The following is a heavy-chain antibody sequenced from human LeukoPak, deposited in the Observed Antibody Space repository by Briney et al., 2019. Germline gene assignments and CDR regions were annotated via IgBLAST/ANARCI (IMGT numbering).Heavy chain of an antibody. CDR1: GITLSNFG. CDR3: AKPRAMTTGVGRYFDL. V-gene: IGHV3-23*01. D-gene: IGHD1-1*01. CDR2: ISDSGGRT. Sequence: PGGSLRLSCAVSGITLSNFGMSWVRQAPGKGLEWVAGISDSGGRTNYADSVKGRFTISRDNPKNTLYLQMNSPRAEDTATYYCAKPRAMTTGVGRYFDLWGRGTLVTVSS. J-gene: IGHJ2*01.